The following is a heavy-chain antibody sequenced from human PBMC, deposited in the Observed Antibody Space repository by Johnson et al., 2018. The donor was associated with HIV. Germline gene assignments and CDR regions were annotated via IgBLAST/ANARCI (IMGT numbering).Heavy chain of an antibody. J-gene: IGHJ3*02. D-gene: IGHD1-26*01. CDR2: IKSKTDGGTT. CDR3: ARTKGGGATTNAVEAGNDGFDI. V-gene: IGHV3-15*01. CDR1: GFTFSNAW. Sequence: VQLVESGGGVVQPGGSLRLSCAASGFTFSNAWMSWVRQAPGKGLEWVGRIKSKTDGGTTDYAAPVKGRFTISRDDSKNTLYLQMNSLRAEDTAVYYCARTKGGGATTNAVEAGNDGFDIWGQGTKVTVSS.